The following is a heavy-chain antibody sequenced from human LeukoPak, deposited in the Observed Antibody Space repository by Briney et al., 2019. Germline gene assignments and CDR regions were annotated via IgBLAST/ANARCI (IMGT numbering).Heavy chain of an antibody. D-gene: IGHD1-26*01. CDR3: PKDDGTG. CDR2: ISSSGGST. V-gene: IGHV3-23*01. CDR1: GFTFSRHA. Sequence: GGSLRLSCAASGFTFSRHAMSWVRQAPGKGLGWVSAISSSGGSTYYADSVKGRFTISRDNSKNTLYLQMNSLRGEDTAVYYCPKDDGTGWGQGILVTVSS. J-gene: IGHJ4*02.